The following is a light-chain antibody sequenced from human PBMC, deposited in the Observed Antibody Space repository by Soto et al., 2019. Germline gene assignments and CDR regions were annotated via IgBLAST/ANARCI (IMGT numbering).Light chain of an antibody. CDR3: NSYAGSNNLV. V-gene: IGLV2-8*02. Sequence: QSALTQPPSESRSPGQSVTISCTGTSSDVGGYNYVSWYQQHPGKAPKLMIYEVSKRPSGVPDRFSGSKSGNTASLTVSGLQAEDETDYYCNSYAGSNNLVFGGGTKLTIL. J-gene: IGLJ2*01. CDR1: SSDVGGYNY. CDR2: EVS.